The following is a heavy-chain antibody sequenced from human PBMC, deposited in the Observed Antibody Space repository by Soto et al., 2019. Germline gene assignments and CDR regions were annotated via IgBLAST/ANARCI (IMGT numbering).Heavy chain of an antibody. CDR2: INPNSGGT. V-gene: IGHV1-2*04. CDR3: AREGRELRFLEWSVSSRVSYMDV. D-gene: IGHD3-3*01. J-gene: IGHJ6*03. CDR1: GYTFTGYY. Sequence: ASVKVSCKASGYTFTGYYMHWVRQAPGQGLEWMGWINPNSGGTNYAQKFQGWVTMTRDTSISTAYMELSRLRSDDTAVYYCAREGRELRFLEWSVSSRVSYMDVWGKGTTVTVSS.